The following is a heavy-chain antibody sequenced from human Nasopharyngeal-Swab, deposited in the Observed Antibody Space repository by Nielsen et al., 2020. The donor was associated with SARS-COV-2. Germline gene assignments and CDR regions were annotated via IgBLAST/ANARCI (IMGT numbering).Heavy chain of an antibody. CDR2: IYYGST. J-gene: IGHJ4*02. V-gene: IGHV4-59*01. D-gene: IGHD6-19*01. Sequence: SETLSLTCTVSGASFSRDYWSWIRLPPGKRLESIGYIYYGSTSYNPSLQSRVTMSVDTSKHQLSLTLTSVTTDDTAIYYCARRRTQWAPFDLWGQGTLVTVSS. CDR3: ARRRTQWAPFDL. CDR1: GASFSRDY.